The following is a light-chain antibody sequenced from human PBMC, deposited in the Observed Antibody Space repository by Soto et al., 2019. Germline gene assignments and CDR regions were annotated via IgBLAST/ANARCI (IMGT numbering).Light chain of an antibody. CDR3: CSYAGSFTVA. CDR2: DVT. J-gene: IGLJ2*01. V-gene: IGLV2-11*01. CDR1: SNDVGSYNY. Sequence: QSALTQPRSVSGSPGQSVTIPCTGTSNDVGSYNYVSWYQQYPGKAPQLMIYDVTKRPSGVPERFSGSKSGDTASLTISGLQAEDEADYFCCSYAGSFTVAFGGGTQLTVL.